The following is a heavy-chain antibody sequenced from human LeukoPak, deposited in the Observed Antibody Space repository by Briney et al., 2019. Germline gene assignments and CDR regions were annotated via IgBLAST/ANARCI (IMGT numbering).Heavy chain of an antibody. CDR1: GGSISSSSYY. V-gene: IGHV4-39*07. D-gene: IGHD3-16*01. J-gene: IGHJ4*02. CDR2: IYYSGST. Sequence: PSETLSLTCTVSGGSISSSSYYWGWIRQPPGKGLEWIGSIYYSGSTYYHPSLKSRVTISVDTSKNQFSLKLSSVTAADTAVYYCARALPDYDYVWGIYRGYFDYWGQGTLVTVSS. CDR3: ARALPDYDYVWGIYRGYFDY.